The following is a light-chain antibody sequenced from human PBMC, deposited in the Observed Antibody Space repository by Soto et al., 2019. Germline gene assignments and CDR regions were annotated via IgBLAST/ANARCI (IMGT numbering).Light chain of an antibody. J-gene: IGKJ5*01. Sequence: EVVLTQSPATLSVSPGKRATLSCRASQSVNQKLGWYQQKPGQAPRLLIYVASYRATGIPARFSGSGSGTEYTLTISNLQAEDFAVYYCQQFNNWPHTFGQGTRLEI. CDR3: QQFNNWPHT. CDR1: QSVNQK. V-gene: IGKV3-15*01. CDR2: VAS.